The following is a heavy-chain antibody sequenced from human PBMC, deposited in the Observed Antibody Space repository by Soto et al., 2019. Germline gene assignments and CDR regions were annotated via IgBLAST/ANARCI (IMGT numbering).Heavy chain of an antibody. CDR1: GGSISGYF. CDR2: LYYSGST. D-gene: IGHD4-4*01. Sequence: SETLSLTCTVSGGSISGYFWSWIRQPPGKGLEWIGYLYYSGSTNYNPSLRSRVTISVDTSRNQFSLKLSSVTAADTAVYYCARHANRNYGLYYFDYWGQGTLVTVSS. CDR3: ARHANRNYGLYYFDY. J-gene: IGHJ4*02. V-gene: IGHV4-59*08.